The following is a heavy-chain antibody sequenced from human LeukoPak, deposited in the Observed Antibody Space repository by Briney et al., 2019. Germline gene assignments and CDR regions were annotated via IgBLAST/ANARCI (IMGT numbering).Heavy chain of an antibody. V-gene: IGHV4-39*02. D-gene: IGHD6-19*01. CDR3: ARDYELYSSGWYGY. CDR2: IYYSGST. J-gene: IGHJ4*02. Sequence: SETLSLTCTVSGGSISSDSYYWAWIRQPPGKGLEWIASIYYSGSTYYNPSLKSRVTISVDTSRNQFSLKLSSVTAADTAVYYCARDYELYSSGWYGYWGQGTLVTVSS. CDR1: GGSISSDSYY.